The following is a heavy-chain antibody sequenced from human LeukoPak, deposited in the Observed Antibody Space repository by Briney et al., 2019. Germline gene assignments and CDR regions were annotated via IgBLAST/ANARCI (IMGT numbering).Heavy chain of an antibody. J-gene: IGHJ4*02. Sequence: GGSLRLSCAASGFTFSSYGMHWVRQAPGKGLEWVAVIWYDGSNKYYADSVKGRFTISRDNSKNTLYLQMNSPRAEDTAVYYCARDSGLRYFDWLPDYWGQGTLVTVSS. D-gene: IGHD3-9*01. CDR1: GFTFSSYG. CDR3: ARDSGLRYFDWLPDY. CDR2: IWYDGSNK. V-gene: IGHV3-33*01.